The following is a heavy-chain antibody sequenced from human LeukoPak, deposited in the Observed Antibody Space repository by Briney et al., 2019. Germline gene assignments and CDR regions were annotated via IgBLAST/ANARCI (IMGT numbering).Heavy chain of an antibody. Sequence: SETLSLTCTVSGGSISSYYWSWIRQPPGKGLEWIGYIYYSGSTNYNPSLKSRVTISVDTSKNQFSLKLSSVTAADTAVYYCARVISSPGWGIQLWFQGFDYWGQGTLVTVSS. V-gene: IGHV4-59*01. CDR3: ARVISSPGWGIQLWFQGFDY. CDR1: GGSISSYY. D-gene: IGHD5-18*01. CDR2: IYYSGST. J-gene: IGHJ4*02.